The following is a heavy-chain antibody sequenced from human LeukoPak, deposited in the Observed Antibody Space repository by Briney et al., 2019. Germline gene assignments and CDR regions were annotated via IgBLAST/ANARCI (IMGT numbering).Heavy chain of an antibody. J-gene: IGHJ3*02. Sequence: GGSLRLSCAASGFTFSSYEMNWVSQAPGKGLEWVSYISTSGSPIYYADSVKGRFTISRDNSKNTLYLQMNSLRAEDTAVYSCAKDRWYYGSGSYVDAFDMWGQGTMVTVSS. D-gene: IGHD3-10*01. CDR1: GFTFSSYE. V-gene: IGHV3-48*03. CDR2: ISTSGSPI. CDR3: AKDRWYYGSGSYVDAFDM.